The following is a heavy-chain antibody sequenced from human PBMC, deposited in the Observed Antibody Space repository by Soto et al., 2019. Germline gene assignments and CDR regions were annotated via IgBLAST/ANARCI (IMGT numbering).Heavy chain of an antibody. CDR2: IYYSGST. V-gene: IGHV4-59*01. D-gene: IGHD3-16*01. CDR1: GGSISSYY. Sequence: PSETLSLTCTVSGGSISSYYWSWIRQPPGKGLEWIGYIYYSGSTNYNPSLKSRVTISVDTSKNQFSLKLSSVTAADTAVYYCERVWQARAYYYGMDVWGQGPKVTVYS. CDR3: ERVWQARAYYYGMDV. J-gene: IGHJ6*02.